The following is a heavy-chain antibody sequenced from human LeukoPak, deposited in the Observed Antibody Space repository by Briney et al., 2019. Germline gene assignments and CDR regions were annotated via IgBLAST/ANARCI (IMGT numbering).Heavy chain of an antibody. CDR3: AREVLVLYGMDV. CDR1: GGSISSYY. D-gene: IGHD2/OR15-2a*01. CDR2: IYYSGST. J-gene: IGHJ6*02. Sequence: PSETLSLTCTVSGGSISSYYWNWIRQPPGKGLEWIGYIYYSGSTNYNPSLKSRVTISVDTSKNQFSLKLSSVTAADTAVYYCAREVLVLYGMDVWGQGTTVTVSS. V-gene: IGHV4-59*01.